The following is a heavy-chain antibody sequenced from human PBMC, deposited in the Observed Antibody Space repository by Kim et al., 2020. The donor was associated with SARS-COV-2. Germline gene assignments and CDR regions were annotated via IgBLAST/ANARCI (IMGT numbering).Heavy chain of an antibody. V-gene: IGHV5-10-1*01. J-gene: IGHJ3*02. Sequence: GESLKISCKGSGYSFTSYWISWVRQMPGKGLEWMGRIDPSDSYTNYSPSFQGHVTISADKSISTAYLQWSSLKASDTAMYYCAIPVVTAIGVGAFDIWGQGTMVTVSS. CDR2: IDPSDSYT. D-gene: IGHD2-21*02. CDR3: AIPVVTAIGVGAFDI. CDR1: GYSFTSYW.